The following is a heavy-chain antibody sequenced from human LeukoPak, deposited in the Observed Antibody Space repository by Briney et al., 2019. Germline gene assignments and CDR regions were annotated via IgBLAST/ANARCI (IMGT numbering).Heavy chain of an antibody. CDR2: INHSGST. CDR1: GGSFSGYY. CDR3: ARGYSSSWYDSFDY. V-gene: IGHV4-34*01. J-gene: IGHJ4*02. Sequence: SETLSLTCAVYGGSFSGYYWSWIRQPPGKGLEWIGEINHSGSTNYIPSLKSRVTISVDTSKNQFSLKLSSVTAADTAVYYCARGYSSSWYDSFDYWGQGTLVTVSS. D-gene: IGHD6-13*01.